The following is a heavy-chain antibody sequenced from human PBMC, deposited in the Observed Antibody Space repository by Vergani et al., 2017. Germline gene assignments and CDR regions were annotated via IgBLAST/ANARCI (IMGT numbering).Heavy chain of an antibody. J-gene: IGHJ4*02. CDR2: ISWNSNSI. V-gene: IGHV3-9*02. D-gene: IGHD5-24*01. CDR3: GRGSDNYN. CDR1: GFTSAGYA. Sequence: EVQLEESGGGLVLPGRSLRLSCVASGFTSAGYAMHWVRQAPGKGLEWVSGISWNSNSIGYADSVKGRFTISRDNAKNSLYLQMNSLRAEDTAVYYCGRGSDNYNWGQGTLVTVSS.